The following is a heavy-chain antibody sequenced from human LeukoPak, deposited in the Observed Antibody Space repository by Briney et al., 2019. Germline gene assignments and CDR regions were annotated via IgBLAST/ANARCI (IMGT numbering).Heavy chain of an antibody. CDR2: ISGSGGST. J-gene: IGHJ6*02. CDR1: GFTFSSYA. D-gene: IGHD3-10*01. CDR3: AAYGGTGYYYYGMDV. V-gene: IGHV3-23*01. Sequence: PGGSLRLSCAASGFTFSSYAMSWVRQAPGKGLEWVSAISGSGGSTYYADSVKGRFTISRDNAKNSLYLQMNSLRAEDTAVYYCAAYGGTGYYYYGMDVWGQGTTVTVSS.